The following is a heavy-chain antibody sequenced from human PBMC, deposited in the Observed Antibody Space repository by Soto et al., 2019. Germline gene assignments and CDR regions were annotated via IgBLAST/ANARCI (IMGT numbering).Heavy chain of an antibody. Sequence: QVQLVESGGGVVQPGRSLRLSCAASGFTFRSYGMHWVRQAPCKGLEWVAVTWDDGSIKNYADSVKGRFTISRDNSQNTLSLQRNSLRDEDTAVYYCARALLRPGIAAGGIDYWGQGALVTVSS. V-gene: IGHV3-33*01. J-gene: IGHJ4*02. CDR2: TWDDGSIK. CDR1: GFTFRSYG. D-gene: IGHD6-13*01. CDR3: ARALLRPGIAAGGIDY.